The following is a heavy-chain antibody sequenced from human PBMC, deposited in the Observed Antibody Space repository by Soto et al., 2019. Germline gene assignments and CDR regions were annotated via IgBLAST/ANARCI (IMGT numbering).Heavy chain of an antibody. CDR1: GFTFSSYW. CDR3: ARGIQYRYGMDV. D-gene: IGHD4-4*01. J-gene: IGHJ6*02. Sequence: EVQLVESGGGFVQPGGSLRLSCAAAGFTFSSYWMHWVRQAPGKGLVWVSRINGDGSNTFYADSVKGRFTISRDNAKNTVYLQMNSLRAEDTAVYYCARGIQYRYGMDVWGHGTTFTVSS. CDR2: INGDGSNT. V-gene: IGHV3-74*01.